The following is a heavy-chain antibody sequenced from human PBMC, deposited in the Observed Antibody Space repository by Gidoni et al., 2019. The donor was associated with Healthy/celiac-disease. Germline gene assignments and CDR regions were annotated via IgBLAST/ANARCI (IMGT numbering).Heavy chain of an antibody. Sequence: GGGLVQPGGSLRLSCAASGFTISSYWMSWVRQAPGKGLEWVANIKQDGSEKYYVDSVKGRFTISRDNAKNSLYLQMNSLRAEDTAVYYCARVVVVAATLAAFDIWGQGTMVTVSS. D-gene: IGHD2-15*01. V-gene: IGHV3-7*01. CDR3: ARVVVVAATLAAFDI. CDR1: GFTISSYW. J-gene: IGHJ3*02. CDR2: IKQDGSEK.